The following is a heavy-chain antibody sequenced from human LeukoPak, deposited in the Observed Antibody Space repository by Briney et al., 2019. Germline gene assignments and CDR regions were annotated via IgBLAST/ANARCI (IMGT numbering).Heavy chain of an antibody. D-gene: IGHD5-24*01. V-gene: IGHV4-34*01. CDR1: GGSCDDYY. Sequence: SETLSLTCDVYGGSCDDYYCSWIRQPPGKGLEWIGEIHPHGIFYYNSSLMSRVTISIDTSKSRFSLRPTSVAAADTAFYFCARGRDRSKAGDLWGQGSLVTVSS. CDR3: ARGRDRSKAGDL. CDR2: IHPHGIF. J-gene: IGHJ5*02.